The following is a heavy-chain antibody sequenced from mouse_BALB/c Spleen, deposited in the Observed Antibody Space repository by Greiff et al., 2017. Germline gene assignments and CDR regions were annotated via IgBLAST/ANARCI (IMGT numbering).Heavy chain of an antibody. Sequence: VMLVESGGGLVQPGGSLTLSCATSGFTFTDYYMSWVRQPPGKALEWLGFIRNKVNGYTTEYSASVKDRFPISRANSQSILFLQMNTLRAADSATYYCARDLDHYYYGSSWFAYWGQGTLVTVSA. D-gene: IGHD1-1*01. CDR2: IRNKVNGYTT. CDR1: GFTFTDYY. J-gene: IGHJ3*01. CDR3: ARDLDHYYYGSSWFAY. V-gene: IGHV7-3*02.